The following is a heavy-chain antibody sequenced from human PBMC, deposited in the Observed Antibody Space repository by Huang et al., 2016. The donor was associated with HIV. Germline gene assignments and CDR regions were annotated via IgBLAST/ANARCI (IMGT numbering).Heavy chain of an antibody. CDR2: IIHIFGTA. CDR1: GGTFSSSA. Sequence: QVQLVQSGAEVKKPGSSVKVSCKASGGTFSSSAINWVRQAPGQGLEWMGGIIHIFGTANYAQKFQGRATITADESTSTAYMELSSLRSEDTAVYYCAREFYYDSSGYYLDYWGQGTLVTVSS. D-gene: IGHD3-22*01. CDR3: AREFYYDSSGYYLDY. J-gene: IGHJ4*02. V-gene: IGHV1-69*01.